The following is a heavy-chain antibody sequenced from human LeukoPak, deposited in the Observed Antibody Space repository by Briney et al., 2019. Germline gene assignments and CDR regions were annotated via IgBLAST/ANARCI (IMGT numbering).Heavy chain of an antibody. CDR1: GGSISSYY. J-gene: IGHJ4*02. V-gene: IGHV4-59*08. D-gene: IGHD2-21*02. CDR2: IYYSGST. CDR3: ARHGGDLFFDY. Sequence: SETLSLTYTVSGGSISSYYWSWIRQPPGKGLEWIGYIYYSGSTNYNPSLKSRVTISVDTSKNQFSLKLSSVTAADTAVYYCARHGGDLFFDYWGQGTLVTVSS.